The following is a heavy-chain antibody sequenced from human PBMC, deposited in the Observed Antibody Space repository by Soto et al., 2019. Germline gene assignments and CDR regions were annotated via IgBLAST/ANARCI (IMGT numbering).Heavy chain of an antibody. J-gene: IGHJ4*02. CDR2: IYSNGDT. V-gene: IGHV3-53*02. CDR3: ARKSDSSHVHEEDGV. CDR1: GFSVGSNY. D-gene: IGHD2-8*01. Sequence: EVQLVETGGGLIHPGGSLRLSCAASGFSVGSNYMTWVRQSPGKGLEWVSLIYSNGDTDYADSVKGRFSFSRDNFKSTLYLQMNNLRAEDTAVYHCARKSDSSHVHEEDGVWGGGTLVTVSS.